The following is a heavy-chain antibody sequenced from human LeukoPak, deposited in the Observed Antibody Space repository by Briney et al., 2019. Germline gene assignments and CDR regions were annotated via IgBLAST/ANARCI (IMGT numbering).Heavy chain of an antibody. V-gene: IGHV3-74*01. CDR3: EGGATGLPEY. D-gene: IGHD3-9*01. Sequence: GGSLRLSCAASGFTFSRYWMHWVRQAPGKGLVWVSRIDSGGTNRDYADSVKGRFTISRDNAKNTVYLQMNSLRDEDTAVYYCEGGATGLPEYWGQGSLVTVSS. CDR1: GFTFSRYW. J-gene: IGHJ4*02. CDR2: IDSGGTNR.